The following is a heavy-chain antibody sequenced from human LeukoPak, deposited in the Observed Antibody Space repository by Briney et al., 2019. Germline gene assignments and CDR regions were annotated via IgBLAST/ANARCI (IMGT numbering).Heavy chain of an antibody. D-gene: IGHD3-3*01. J-gene: IGHJ6*04. CDR3: ATGDFWSGSDV. CDR1: GYTFTDYY. CDR2: VDPEDGET. V-gene: IGHV1-69-2*01. Sequence: ASVKASCKASGYTFTDYYMHWVQQAPGKGLEWMGRVDPEDGETIYAEKFQGRVTITADTSTDTAYMELSSLRSEDTAVYYCATGDFWSGSDVWGKGTTVTASS.